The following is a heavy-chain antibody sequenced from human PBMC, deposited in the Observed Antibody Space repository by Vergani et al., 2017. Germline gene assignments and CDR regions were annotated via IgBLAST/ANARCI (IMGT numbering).Heavy chain of an antibody. V-gene: IGHV3-23*01. D-gene: IGHD6-19*01. J-gene: IGHJ4*02. Sequence: EVQLLESGGGLVQPGGSLRLSCAASGFTFSSYAMSWVRQAPGKGLEWVSAISGSGVSTYYADSVKGRFTISRDNSKNTLYLQMNRLRAEDTAVYYCAKAYSSGWYYFDYWGQGTLVTVSS. CDR3: AKAYSSGWYYFDY. CDR2: ISGSGVST. CDR1: GFTFSSYA.